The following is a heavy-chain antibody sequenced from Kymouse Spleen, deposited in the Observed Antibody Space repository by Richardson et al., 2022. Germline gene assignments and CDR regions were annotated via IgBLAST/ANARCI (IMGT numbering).Heavy chain of an antibody. J-gene: IGHJ6*02. V-gene: IGHV3-9*01. CDR3: AKDIYGYSGYDYYYYYYGMDV. CDR2: ISWNSGSI. CDR1: GFTFDDYA. Sequence: EVQLVESGGGLVQPGRSLRLSCAASGFTFDDYAMHWVRQAPGKGLEWVSGISWNSGSIGYADSVKGRFTISRDNAKNSLYLQMNSLRAEDTALYYCAKDIYGYSGYDYYYYYYGMDVWGQGTTVTVSS. D-gene: IGHD5-12*01.